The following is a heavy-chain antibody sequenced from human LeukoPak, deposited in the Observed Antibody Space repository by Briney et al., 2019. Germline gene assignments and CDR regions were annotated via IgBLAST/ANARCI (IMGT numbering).Heavy chain of an antibody. V-gene: IGHV1-8*01. D-gene: IGHD1-26*01. CDR2: MNPNSGNT. Sequence: ASVKVSCKASGYTFTSYDINWVRQATGQGLEWMGWMNPNSGNTGYAQKFQGRVTMTRNTSISTAYMELSSLRSEDTAVYYCAREGVGATPGSYYYYMDVWGKGTTVTVSS. CDR3: AREGVGATPGSYYYYMDV. J-gene: IGHJ6*03. CDR1: GYTFTSYD.